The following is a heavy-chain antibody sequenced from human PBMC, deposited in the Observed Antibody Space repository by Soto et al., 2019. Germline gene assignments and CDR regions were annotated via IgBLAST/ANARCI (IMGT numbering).Heavy chain of an antibody. V-gene: IGHV1-24*01. J-gene: IGHJ3*02. D-gene: IGHD2-21*02. CDR2: FDPEDGET. CDR1: GYTLTELS. CDR3: ATGYYCGRDCHWSGISAFDI. Sequence: QVQLVQSGAEVKKPGASVKVSCKVSGYTLTELSMHWVRQAPGKGLEWMGGFDPEDGETIYAQKFQGRVTMTEDTSTDTAYMELSSLRSEDTAVYYCATGYYCGRDCHWSGISAFDIWGQGTMVTVSS.